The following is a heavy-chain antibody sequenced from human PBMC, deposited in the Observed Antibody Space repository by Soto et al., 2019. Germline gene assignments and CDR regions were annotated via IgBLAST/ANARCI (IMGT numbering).Heavy chain of an antibody. CDR2: ISAYNGNT. CDR1: GYTFTSYG. J-gene: IGHJ4*02. CDR3: ARTLPPIDY. Sequence: QVQLVQSGAEVKKPGASVKVSCKASGYTFTSYGISWVRQAPGQGLEWMGWISAYNGNTHYAQKLQGRVTMTPDTTTRTAYMELTSLRSEDTAVYYGARTLPPIDYWGQGSLVTVSS. D-gene: IGHD1-26*01. V-gene: IGHV1-18*01.